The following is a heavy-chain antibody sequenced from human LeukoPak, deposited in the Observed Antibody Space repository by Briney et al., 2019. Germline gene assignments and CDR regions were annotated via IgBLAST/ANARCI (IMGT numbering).Heavy chain of an antibody. CDR1: GFTFSTYA. V-gene: IGHV3-30*04. Sequence: GGSLRLSCAVSGFTFSTYAMQWVRRAPGKGLEWVGVIVYDGSSKYYADSVKGRFTISRDNSRNTLYLQMNSLKTDDTAVYYCGRDVSAVAGTAWFDPWGQGTLVIVSS. J-gene: IGHJ5*02. CDR2: IVYDGSSK. CDR3: GRDVSAVAGTAWFDP. D-gene: IGHD6-19*01.